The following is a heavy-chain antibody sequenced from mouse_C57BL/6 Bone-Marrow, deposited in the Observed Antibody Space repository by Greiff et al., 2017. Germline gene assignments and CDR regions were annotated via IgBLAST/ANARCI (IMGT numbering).Heavy chain of an antibody. Sequence: QVQLQQSGPELVKPGASVKISCKASGYAFSSSWMNWVKQRPGKGLEWIGRIYPGDGDTNYNGKFKGKATLTADKSSSTAYMKLSSLTSEDSAVYFCARVGTTVAYAMDYWGQGTSVTVSS. V-gene: IGHV1-82*01. CDR3: ARVGTTVAYAMDY. CDR1: GYAFSSSW. CDR2: IYPGDGDT. J-gene: IGHJ4*01. D-gene: IGHD1-1*01.